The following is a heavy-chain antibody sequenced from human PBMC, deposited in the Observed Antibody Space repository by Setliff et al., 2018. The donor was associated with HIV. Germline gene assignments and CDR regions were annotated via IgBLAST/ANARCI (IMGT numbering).Heavy chain of an antibody. CDR1: GFTFRNNA. CDR3: ARGYYMDV. J-gene: IGHJ6*03. CDR2: IYSGGST. Sequence: GGSLRLSCTASGFTFRNNAMSWVRQAPGKGLEWVSLIYSGGSTYYADSVKGRFTISRDNSKNTLYLQMNSLRGEDTAVYYCARGYYMDVWGKGTTVTVSS. V-gene: IGHV3-66*02.